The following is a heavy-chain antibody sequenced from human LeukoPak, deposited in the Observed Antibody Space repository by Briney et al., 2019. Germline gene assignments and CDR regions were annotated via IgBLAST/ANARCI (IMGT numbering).Heavy chain of an antibody. Sequence: GGSLRLSCAASGFTVGTNSMSWVRQSPGKGLEWASVIYSGGSTYYADSVNGRFTISRDNSKNTLYLQMNSLRAEDTAVYYCAKDSPNYGDYSGFMDVWGQGTTVTVSS. J-gene: IGHJ6*02. D-gene: IGHD4-17*01. V-gene: IGHV3-66*02. CDR1: GFTVGTNS. CDR3: AKDSPNYGDYSGFMDV. CDR2: IYSGGST.